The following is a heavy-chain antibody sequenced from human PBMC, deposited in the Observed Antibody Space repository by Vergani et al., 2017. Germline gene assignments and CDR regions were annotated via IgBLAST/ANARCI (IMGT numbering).Heavy chain of an antibody. V-gene: IGHV4-38-2*01. J-gene: IGHJ5*02. CDR1: GYSISSGYY. CDR3: ARQYCSSTSCYSVPNWFDP. D-gene: IGHD2-2*01. CDR2: IYHSGST. Sequence: QVQLQESGPGLVKPSETLSLTCAVSGYSISSGYYWGWIRQPPGKGLEWIGSIYHSGSTYYNTSLKSRVTISVDTSKNQFSLKLSSVTAADTAVYYCARQYCSSTSCYSVPNWFDPWGQGTLVTVSS.